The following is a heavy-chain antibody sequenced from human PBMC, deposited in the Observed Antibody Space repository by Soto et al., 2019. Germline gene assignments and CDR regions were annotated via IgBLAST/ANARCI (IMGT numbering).Heavy chain of an antibody. D-gene: IGHD3-16*01. J-gene: IGHJ6*02. V-gene: IGHV1-18*04. Sequence: GASVKVSCKASGYTFSAYYIHWVRQAPGQGLEWMGWISPYTGNTHSATKVQGRLTMTTDTSTCTAYMDLGSLTSDDTAVYYCVMVDNYVTPTPQDVWGQGTTVTVSS. CDR1: GYTFSAYY. CDR3: VMVDNYVTPTPQDV. CDR2: ISPYTGNT.